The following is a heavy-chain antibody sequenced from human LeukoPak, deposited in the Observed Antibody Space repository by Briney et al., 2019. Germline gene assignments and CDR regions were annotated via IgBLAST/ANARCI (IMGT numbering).Heavy chain of an antibody. Sequence: GASVKVSCKASGYTFIDYDMHWVRQVPGQGVEWMGWISPKTGDTKYAQKFQGRVTMTRDTSINTAYMELRTLRPDDTAIYFCARVATMVTYFHYWGQGTLITASS. CDR2: ISPKTGDT. CDR1: GYTFIDYD. V-gene: IGHV1-2*02. J-gene: IGHJ4*02. D-gene: IGHD3-10*01. CDR3: ARVATMVTYFHY.